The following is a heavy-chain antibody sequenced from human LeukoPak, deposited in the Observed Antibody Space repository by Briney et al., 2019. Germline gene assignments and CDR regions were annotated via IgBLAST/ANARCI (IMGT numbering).Heavy chain of an antibody. Sequence: GGSLRLSCAASGFTFSNYWMTWVRQAPGKGLEWVANIKQDGSEKYSVDSVKGRFTISRDNAKNSLYLQMTSLRTEDTAFYYCAKGSYSGSLLPGDWGQGTLVTVSS. CDR2: IKQDGSEK. CDR3: AKGSYSGSLLPGD. J-gene: IGHJ4*02. V-gene: IGHV3-7*03. CDR1: GFTFSNYW. D-gene: IGHD1-26*01.